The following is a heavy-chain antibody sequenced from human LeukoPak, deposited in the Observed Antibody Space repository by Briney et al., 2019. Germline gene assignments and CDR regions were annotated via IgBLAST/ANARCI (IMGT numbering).Heavy chain of an antibody. CDR3: ASDRSDRALYDFWSGYYLTI. CDR2: IYSGGST. J-gene: IGHJ4*02. Sequence: GGSLRLSCAASGFTVSSNYMSWVRQAPGKGLEWVSVIYSGGSTYYADSVKGRFTISRDNSKNTLYLQMNSLRAEDTAVYYSASDRSDRALYDFWSGYYLTIWGQGTLVTVSS. D-gene: IGHD3-3*01. V-gene: IGHV3-53*01. CDR1: GFTVSSNY.